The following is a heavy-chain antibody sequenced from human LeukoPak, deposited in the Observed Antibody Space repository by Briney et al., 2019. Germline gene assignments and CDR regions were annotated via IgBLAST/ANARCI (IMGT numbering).Heavy chain of an antibody. V-gene: IGHV1-69*06. D-gene: IGHD2-2*02. J-gene: IGHJ4*02. CDR1: GGTFSSYA. Sequence: ASVKVSCKASGGTFSSYAISWVRQAPGQGLEWMGGMIPTFGTANYAQKFQGRATITADKSTSTAYMELSSLRYEDTAVYYCARAGIVVVPAARPYVSHPYGNWGPGTLVTVSS. CDR3: ARAGIVVVPAARPYVSHPYGN. CDR2: MIPTFGTA.